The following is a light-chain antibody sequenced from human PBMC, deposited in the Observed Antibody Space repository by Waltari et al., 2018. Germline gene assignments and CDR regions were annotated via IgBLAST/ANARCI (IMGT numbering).Light chain of an antibody. J-gene: IGLJ1*01. Sequence: SYVLTQPPSVAVAPGETARVTCGGNNIESKSVHWYQQKPGQAPVLVISYDSDRLSGIPERFSGSNSGDTATLTISRVEAGDEADDYCQVWDANTDPGVFGTGTEVTVL. CDR3: QVWDANTDPGV. CDR1: NIESKS. V-gene: IGLV3-21*01. CDR2: YDS.